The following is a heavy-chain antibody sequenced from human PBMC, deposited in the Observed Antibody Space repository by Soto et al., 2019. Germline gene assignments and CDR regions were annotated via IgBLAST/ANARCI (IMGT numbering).Heavy chain of an antibody. D-gene: IGHD2-15*01. CDR2: ISSSSNTI. CDR3: ARAVGCSGGSCYSYY. CDR1: GFTFSSYS. Sequence: EVQLVESGGGLVQPGGSLRLSCAASGFTFSSYSMNWVRQAPGKGLEWVSYISSSSNTIYYADSVKGRFTISRDNAKNSLYLQMNSLRDEHTAVYYCARAVGCSGGSCYSYYWGQGTLVTVSS. J-gene: IGHJ4*02. V-gene: IGHV3-48*02.